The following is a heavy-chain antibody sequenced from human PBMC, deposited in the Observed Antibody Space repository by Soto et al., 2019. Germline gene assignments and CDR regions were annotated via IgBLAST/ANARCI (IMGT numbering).Heavy chain of an antibody. CDR3: ARSDYYDSSGSLLHWYFDL. CDR2: IWYDGSNK. J-gene: IGHJ2*01. CDR1: GFTFSSYG. V-gene: IGHV3-33*01. Sequence: QVQLVESGGGVVQPGRSLRLSCAASGFTFSSYGMHWVRQAPGKGLEWVAVIWYDGSNKYYADSVKGRFTISRDNSKNTLYLQMNSLRAEDTAVYYCARSDYYDSSGSLLHWYFDLWGRGTLVTVSS. D-gene: IGHD3-22*01.